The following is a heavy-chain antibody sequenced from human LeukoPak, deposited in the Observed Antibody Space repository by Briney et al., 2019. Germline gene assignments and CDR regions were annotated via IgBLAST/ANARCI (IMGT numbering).Heavy chain of an antibody. V-gene: IGHV4-39*07. CDR2: INHSGST. CDR3: ADRSGGGGG. Sequence: SETLSLTCTVSGGSISSSSYYWGWIRQPPGKGLEWIGEINHSGSTNYNPSLKSRVTISVDTSKNQFSLKLSSVTAADTAVYYCADRSGGGGGWGQGTLVTVSS. D-gene: IGHD3-16*01. J-gene: IGHJ4*02. CDR1: GGSISSSSYY.